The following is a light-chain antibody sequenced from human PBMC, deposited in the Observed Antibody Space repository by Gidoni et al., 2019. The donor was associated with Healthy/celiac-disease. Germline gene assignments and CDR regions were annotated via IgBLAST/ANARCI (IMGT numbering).Light chain of an antibody. CDR3: QQYGSSPQT. CDR2: GAS. J-gene: IGKJ1*01. Sequence: EIVLTQSPGTLSLSPGERATLSCRASHSVSSSYLAGYQQKPGQAPRLLIYGASSRATGIPDRFSGSGSGTDFTLTISRLEPEDFAVYYCQQYGSSPQTFXQXTKVXIK. V-gene: IGKV3-20*01. CDR1: HSVSSSY.